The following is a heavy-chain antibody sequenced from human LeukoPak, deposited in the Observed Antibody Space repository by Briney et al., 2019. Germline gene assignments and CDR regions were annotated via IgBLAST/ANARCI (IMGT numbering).Heavy chain of an antibody. J-gene: IGHJ3*02. CDR3: AREGEVRFLEWLFARDAFDI. CDR2: ISSSGSTI. D-gene: IGHD3-3*01. Sequence: PGRSLRLSCAASGFTFSDYYMSWIRQAPGKGLEWVSYISSSGSTIYYADSVKGRFTISRDNAKNSLYLQMNSLRAEDTAVYYCAREGEVRFLEWLFARDAFDIWGQGTMVTVSS. CDR1: GFTFSDYY. V-gene: IGHV3-11*01.